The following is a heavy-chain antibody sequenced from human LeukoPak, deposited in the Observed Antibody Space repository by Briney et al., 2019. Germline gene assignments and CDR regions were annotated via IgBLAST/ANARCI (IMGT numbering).Heavy chain of an antibody. Sequence: GGSLRLSCAASGFTFSSFWMTWVRQAPGKGLEWVANINQDGSEKYYVDSVKGRFTISKDNAKNSVYLQMNSLRAEDTAVYYCARDGGVSGYDLLDYWGQGTLVTVSS. CDR1: GFTFSSFW. D-gene: IGHD5-12*01. V-gene: IGHV3-7*01. J-gene: IGHJ4*02. CDR2: INQDGSEK. CDR3: ARDGGVSGYDLLDY.